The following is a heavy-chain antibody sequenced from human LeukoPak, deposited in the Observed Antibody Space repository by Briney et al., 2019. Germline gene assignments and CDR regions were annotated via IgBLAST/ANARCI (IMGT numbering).Heavy chain of an antibody. Sequence: GGSLRLSCAASGFTFSSYAMSWVRQAPGKGLDWVSAISGSGGSTYYADSVKGRFTISRDNSKNTLYLQMNSLRAEDTAVYYCAKDVRASGSPYLDYWGQGTLVTVSS. V-gene: IGHV3-23*01. CDR3: AKDVRASGSPYLDY. CDR2: ISGSGGST. D-gene: IGHD3-22*01. CDR1: GFTFSSYA. J-gene: IGHJ4*02.